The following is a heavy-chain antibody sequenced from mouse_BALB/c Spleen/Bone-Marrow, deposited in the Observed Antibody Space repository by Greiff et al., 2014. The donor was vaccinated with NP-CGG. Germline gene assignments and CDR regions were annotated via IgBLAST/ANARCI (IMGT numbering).Heavy chain of an antibody. CDR3: ARSFDYEDY. Sequence: VQLKESGAELVKPGASVKLSCTASGFNIKDTYIHWVKQRPEQGLEWIGRIDPANGNTKYDPKFQGKATITADTSSNTAYLQLSGLTSEDTAVYYCARSFDYEDYWGQGTTLTVSS. CDR2: IDPANGNT. J-gene: IGHJ2*01. D-gene: IGHD2-4*01. CDR1: GFNIKDTY. V-gene: IGHV14-3*02.